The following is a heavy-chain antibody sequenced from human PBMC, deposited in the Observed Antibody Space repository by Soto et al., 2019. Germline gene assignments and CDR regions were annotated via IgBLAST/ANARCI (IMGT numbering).Heavy chain of an antibody. D-gene: IGHD3-22*01. CDR2: IDPSGNGT. CDR3: AINYYDSSAYLY. CDR1: GHTLINYY. Sequence: QVQLVQSGAEVKKPGASVKVSCKASGHTLINYYMHWVRQAPGQGLDWLGKIDPSGNGTSYAERFQGRITLTSDTYTNTVYVELSSLRSEDTAIYYCAINYYDSSAYLYWGQGTLVTVSS. V-gene: IGHV1-46*01. J-gene: IGHJ4*02.